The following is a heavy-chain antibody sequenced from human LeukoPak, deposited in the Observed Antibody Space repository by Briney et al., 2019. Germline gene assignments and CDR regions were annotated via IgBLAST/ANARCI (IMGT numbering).Heavy chain of an antibody. J-gene: IGHJ4*02. V-gene: IGHV4-34*01. Sequence: GSLRLSCAASGFTFSDYYMSWIRQAPGKGLEWIGEINHSGSTNYNPSLKSRVTISVDTSKNQFSLKLSSVTAADTAVYYCARGGRDGYNYWEYWGQGTLVTVSS. CDR1: GFTFSDYY. CDR2: INHSGST. CDR3: ARGGRDGYNYWEY. D-gene: IGHD5-12*01.